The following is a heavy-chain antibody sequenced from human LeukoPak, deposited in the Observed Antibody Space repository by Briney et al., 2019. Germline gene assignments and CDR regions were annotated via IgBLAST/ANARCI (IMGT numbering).Heavy chain of an antibody. V-gene: IGHV1-2*02. J-gene: IGHJ6*02. CDR1: GYTFTGYY. CDR2: INPNSGGT. D-gene: IGHD3-22*01. CDR3: ARVSYYDSSGYPTL. Sequence: ASVKVSCKASGYTFTGYYMHWVRQAPGQGLEWMGWINPNSGGTNYAQKFQGRVTMTTDTSTSTAYMELRSLRSDDTAVYYCARVSYYDSSGYPTLWGQGTTVTVSS.